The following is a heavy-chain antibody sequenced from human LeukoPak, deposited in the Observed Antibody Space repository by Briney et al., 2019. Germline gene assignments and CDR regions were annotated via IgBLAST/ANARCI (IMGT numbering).Heavy chain of an antibody. J-gene: IGHJ4*02. CDR1: GFTFSSYA. V-gene: IGHV3-23*01. D-gene: IGHD1-1*01. CDR3: VKGPWSRAFDY. CDR2: ISGSGGST. Sequence: GGSLRLSCAASGFTFSSYAMSWVRQAPGKGLEWVSTISGSGGSTYYTDSVKGRFTISRDNSKNTLYLQMNSLRAEDTAVYYCVKGPWSRAFDYWGQGTLVTLSS.